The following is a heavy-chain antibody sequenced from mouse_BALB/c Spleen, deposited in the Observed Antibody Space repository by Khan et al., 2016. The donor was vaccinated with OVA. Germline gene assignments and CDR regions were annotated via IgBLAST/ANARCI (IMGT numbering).Heavy chain of an antibody. J-gene: IGHJ3*01. CDR1: GFTFSNYA. CDR2: ISSAGTYT. CDR3: GSHFTGSFAY. Sequence: EVELVESGGDLVKPGGSLKLSCAASGFTFSNYAMSWVRRTPDKRLEWVATISSAGTYTYYPDSVKGRFTISRNNAKNTLYLQMSSLKSEDTAMFYFGSHFTGSFAYWGQGTLVTVSA. D-gene: IGHD4-1*01. V-gene: IGHV5-6*01.